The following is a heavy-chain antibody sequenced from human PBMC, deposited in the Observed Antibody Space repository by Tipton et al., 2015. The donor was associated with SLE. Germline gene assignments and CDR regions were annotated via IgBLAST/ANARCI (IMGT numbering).Heavy chain of an antibody. CDR1: GFTFSSYG. CDR3: AKGGDPAAWGSYYYYGMDV. Sequence: SLRLSCAASGFTFSSYGMHWVRQAPGKGLEWVAFIRYDGSNKYYADSVKGRFTISRDNSKNTLYLQMNSLRAEDTAVYYCAKGGDPAAWGSYYYYGMDVWGQGTTVTVSS. CDR2: IRYDGSNK. J-gene: IGHJ6*02. V-gene: IGHV3-30*02. D-gene: IGHD6-25*01.